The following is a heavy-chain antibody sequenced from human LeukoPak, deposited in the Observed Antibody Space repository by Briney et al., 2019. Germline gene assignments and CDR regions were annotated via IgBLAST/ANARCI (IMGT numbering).Heavy chain of an antibody. V-gene: IGHV4-34*01. D-gene: IGHD3-22*01. Sequence: PSETLSLTCAVYDGSFSGYYWSWIRQPPGKGLEWIGEINHSGSTNYNPSLKSRVTISVDTSKNQFSLKLSSVTAADTAVYYCARLKYDSTGYYYVVWFDPWGREPSSPSPQ. J-gene: IGHJ5*02. CDR3: ARLKYDSTGYYYVVWFDP. CDR1: DGSFSGYY. CDR2: INHSGST.